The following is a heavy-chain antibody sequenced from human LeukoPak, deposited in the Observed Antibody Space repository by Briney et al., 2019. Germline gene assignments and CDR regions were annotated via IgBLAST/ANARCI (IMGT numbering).Heavy chain of an antibody. Sequence: SETLSLTCTVSGGSISSYYWSWIREPPGKGLEWIGYIYYSGSTNYNPSLKSRVTISADTSKNQFSLKLSSVTAADTAVYYCARTYGDPAPGYYYYGMDVWGQGTTVTVSS. J-gene: IGHJ6*02. CDR1: GGSISSYY. CDR2: IYYSGST. CDR3: ARTYGDPAPGYYYYGMDV. V-gene: IGHV4-59*01. D-gene: IGHD4-17*01.